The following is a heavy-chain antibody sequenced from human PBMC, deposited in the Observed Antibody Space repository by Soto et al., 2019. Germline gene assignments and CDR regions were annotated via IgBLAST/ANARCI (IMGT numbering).Heavy chain of an antibody. CDR3: ARGAVREYQRGRGTGYNWFDS. Sequence: SETLSLTCAVYGGSFSGYYWSWIRQPPGKGLEWIGEINHSGSTNYNPSLKSRVTISVDTSKNQFSLKLSSVTAADTAVYYCARGAVREYQRGRGTGYNWFDSWGQGTLVTVSS. CDR1: GGSFSGYY. V-gene: IGHV4-34*01. CDR2: INHSGST. J-gene: IGHJ5*01. D-gene: IGHD2-2*01.